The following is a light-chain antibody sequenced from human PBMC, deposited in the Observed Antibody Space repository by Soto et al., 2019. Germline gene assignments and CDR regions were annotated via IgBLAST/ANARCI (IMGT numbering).Light chain of an antibody. CDR1: QSVLYNSNNKNY. Sequence: DFVMTQSLDSLAVSLGERATINCRSSQSVLYNSNNKNYLAWYQQKAGQPPKLLIYWASTRESGVPAPFGGGGSGTDFYLTFSSLQADEVAVYYWPQYYSTPRTFGQGTKLEIK. CDR3: PQYYSTPRT. CDR2: WAS. J-gene: IGKJ2*01. V-gene: IGKV4-1*01.